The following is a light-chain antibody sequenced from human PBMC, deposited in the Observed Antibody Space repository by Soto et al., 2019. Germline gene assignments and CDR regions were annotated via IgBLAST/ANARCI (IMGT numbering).Light chain of an antibody. J-gene: IGKJ1*01. Sequence: DIQMTQSPSTLSASVGDRVSITCRASQSISRQLAWYQQKPGKAPNLLIYQASNLETGVPSRFTGSGSGTEFTLTISRLQPYDLATYYCLQYQSYWTFGQGTKVEVK. CDR2: QAS. CDR1: QSISRQ. CDR3: LQYQSYWT. V-gene: IGKV1-5*03.